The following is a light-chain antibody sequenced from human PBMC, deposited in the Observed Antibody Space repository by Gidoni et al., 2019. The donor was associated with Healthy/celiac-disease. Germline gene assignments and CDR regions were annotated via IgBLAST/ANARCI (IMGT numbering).Light chain of an antibody. V-gene: IGKV3-15*01. CDR2: GAS. J-gene: IGKJ4*01. CDR1: QSVSSN. CDR3: QQYNNWPPL. Sequence: ELVMTQSPATLSVSPGERATLSCRASQSVSSNLAWYQQKPGQAPRLLIYGASTRATGIPARFSGSGSGTEFTLTISSLQSEDFAVYYCQQYNNWPPLFGGGTKVEIK.